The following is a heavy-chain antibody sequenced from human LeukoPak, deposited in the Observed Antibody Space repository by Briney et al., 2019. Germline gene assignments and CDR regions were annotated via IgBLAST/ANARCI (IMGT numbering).Heavy chain of an antibody. CDR2: IYYSEST. CDR1: SGSISNYY. Sequence: SEALSLTCTVSSGSISNYYWSWIRQPPGKGLEWIGYIYYSESTNYNPSLKSRLTISVDTSKNQFSLMLTSVTAADTAVYYCARHISGATKELSAFDIWGQGTMVNVSS. D-gene: IGHD1-20*01. V-gene: IGHV4-59*08. CDR3: ARHISGATKELSAFDI. J-gene: IGHJ3*02.